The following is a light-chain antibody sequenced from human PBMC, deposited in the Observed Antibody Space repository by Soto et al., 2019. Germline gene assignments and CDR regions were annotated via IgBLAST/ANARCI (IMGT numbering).Light chain of an antibody. CDR2: DVS. CDR3: CSYAGTYTNWV. V-gene: IGLV2-11*01. J-gene: IGLJ3*02. Sequence: QSVLTQPRSVSGSPGQSVTISCTGTSSDVGGYNFASWYQQHPGKAPNVMIYDVSKRPSGVPDRFSGSKSGNTASLTISGLQAEDEADYYCCSYAGTYTNWVFGGGTKLTVL. CDR1: SSDVGGYNF.